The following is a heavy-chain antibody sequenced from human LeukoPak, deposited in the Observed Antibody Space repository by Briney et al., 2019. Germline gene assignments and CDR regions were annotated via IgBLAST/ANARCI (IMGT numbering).Heavy chain of an antibody. D-gene: IGHD3-10*01. CDR2: IYYSESS. Sequence: SETLSLTCTVSGGSISSYYWSWIRQPPGKGLEWIGYIYYSESSNYNPSLKTRVTISVDTSKNQFSLKLSSVTAADTAVYYCARDGSYGAFDIWAQGTMVTVSS. CDR1: GGSISSYY. CDR3: ARDGSYGAFDI. J-gene: IGHJ3*02. V-gene: IGHV4-59*01.